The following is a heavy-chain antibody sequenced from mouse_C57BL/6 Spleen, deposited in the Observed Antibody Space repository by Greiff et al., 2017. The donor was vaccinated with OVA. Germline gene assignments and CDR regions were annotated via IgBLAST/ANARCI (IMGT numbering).Heavy chain of an antibody. V-gene: IGHV1-4*01. CDR2: INPSSGYT. CDR1: GYTFTSYT. CDR3: ARSGNSFFDY. D-gene: IGHD2-1*01. Sequence: VQLQESGAELARPGASVKMSCKASGYTFTSYTMHWVKQRPGQGLEWIGYINPSSGYTKYNQKFKDKATLTADKSSSTAYMQLSSLTSEDSAVYYCARSGNSFFDYWGQGTTLTVSS. J-gene: IGHJ2*01.